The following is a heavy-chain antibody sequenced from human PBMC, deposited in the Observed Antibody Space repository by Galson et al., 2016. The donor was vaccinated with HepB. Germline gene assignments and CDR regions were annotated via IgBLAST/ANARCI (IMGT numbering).Heavy chain of an antibody. CDR2: INAANGNT. J-gene: IGHJ6*03. V-gene: IGHV1-3*01. Sequence: SVKVSCKASGYTFSNYVMHWVRQAPGQRLEWMGWINAANGNTKYSQKFQDRVTFTRDTSASTAYMELSSLRSEDTAVYYCARGDNPDYGDYASAYYYMDVWGKGTTGTVSS. CDR3: ARGDNPDYGDYASAYYYMDV. D-gene: IGHD4-17*01. CDR1: GYTFSNYV.